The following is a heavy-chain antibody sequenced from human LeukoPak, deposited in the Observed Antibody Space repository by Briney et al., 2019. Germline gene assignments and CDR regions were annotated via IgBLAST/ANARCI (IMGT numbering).Heavy chain of an antibody. Sequence: GGSLRLSCAASGFTFSSYWMHWVRQAPGKGLVWVSRINTDGSSTAYADSVKGRFTFSRDNVKNTLYLQMNSLRAEDTAVYYCARGHYYDSSGYYSYWGQGTLVTVSS. V-gene: IGHV3-74*01. CDR2: INTDGSST. D-gene: IGHD3-22*01. J-gene: IGHJ4*02. CDR3: ARGHYYDSSGYYSY. CDR1: GFTFSSYW.